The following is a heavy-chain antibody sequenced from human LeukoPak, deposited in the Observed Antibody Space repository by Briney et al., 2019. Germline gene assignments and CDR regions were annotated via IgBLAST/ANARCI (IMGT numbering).Heavy chain of an antibody. Sequence: GGSLRLSCAASGFTFSSYGMHWVRQAPGKGLEWVAVISYDGSNKYYADSVKGRFTISRDNSKNTLYLQMNSLRAEDTAVYYCAKALGKTIFGVVIPSRAYFDYWGQGTLVTVSS. CDR3: AKALGKTIFGVVIPSRAYFDY. J-gene: IGHJ4*02. D-gene: IGHD3-3*01. V-gene: IGHV3-30*18. CDR1: GFTFSSYG. CDR2: ISYDGSNK.